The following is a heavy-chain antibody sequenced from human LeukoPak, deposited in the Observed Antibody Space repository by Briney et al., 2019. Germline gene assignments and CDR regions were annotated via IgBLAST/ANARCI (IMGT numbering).Heavy chain of an antibody. CDR2: IYYSGTT. CDR3: ARAYSSSYVFASYYYYMDV. Sequence: SETLSLTCTVSGGSISNSSYYWDWIRQPPGKGLEWIGSIYYSGTTYYNPSLKSRVTISVDTSKNQFSLKLSSVTAADTAVYYCARAYSSSYVFASYYYYMDVWGKGTTVTVSS. J-gene: IGHJ6*03. D-gene: IGHD6-13*01. V-gene: IGHV4-39*01. CDR1: GGSISNSSYY.